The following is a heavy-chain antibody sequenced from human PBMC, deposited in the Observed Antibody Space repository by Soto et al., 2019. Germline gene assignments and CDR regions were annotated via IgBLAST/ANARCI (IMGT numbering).Heavy chain of an antibody. CDR1: GYSFTSYW. Sequence: GESLKISCKGSGYSFTSYWISWVRQMPGKGLEWMGRIDPSDSYTNYSPSFQGHVTISVDKSISTAYLQWSSLKASDTAMYYCARQQQQLVRIGDGMDVWGQGTTVTVSS. J-gene: IGHJ6*02. CDR2: IDPSDSYT. CDR3: ARQQQQLVRIGDGMDV. V-gene: IGHV5-10-1*01. D-gene: IGHD6-13*01.